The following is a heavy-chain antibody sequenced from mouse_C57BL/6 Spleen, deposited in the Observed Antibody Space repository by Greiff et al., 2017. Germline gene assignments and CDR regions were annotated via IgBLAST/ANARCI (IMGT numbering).Heavy chain of an antibody. J-gene: IGHJ4*01. CDR3: ARGDYYGSRRYYYAMDY. V-gene: IGHV1-26*01. D-gene: IGHD1-1*01. CDR2: INPNNGGT. Sequence: VQLQQSGPELVKPGASVKISCKASGYTFTDYYMNWVKQSHGQSLEWIGDINPNNGGTSYKQKFKGKATLTVDKSSSTAYVELRSLTSEDSAVYYRARGDYYGSRRYYYAMDYWGQGTSVTVSS. CDR1: GYTFTDYY.